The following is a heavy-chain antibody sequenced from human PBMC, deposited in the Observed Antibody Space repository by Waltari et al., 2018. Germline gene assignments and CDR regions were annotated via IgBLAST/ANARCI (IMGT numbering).Heavy chain of an antibody. Sequence: QVQLVQSGAEVKKPGSSVKVSCKASGGTFSSYAISWVRQAPGQGLEWMGRILPVLGTANDAQKFQGRVTITADKSTSTAYMELSSVRSEETAVYYCARDKLYCTGGVCYRHAFDIWGQGTMVTVSS. V-gene: IGHV1-69*08. D-gene: IGHD2-8*02. CDR3: ARDKLYCTGGVCYRHAFDI. J-gene: IGHJ3*02. CDR2: ILPVLGTA. CDR1: GGTFSSYA.